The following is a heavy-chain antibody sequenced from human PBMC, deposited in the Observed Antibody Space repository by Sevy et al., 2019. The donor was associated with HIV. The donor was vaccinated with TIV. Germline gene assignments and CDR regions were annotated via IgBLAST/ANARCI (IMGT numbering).Heavy chain of an antibody. CDR2: IMQDGSEK. CDR3: ARDKSGSYSYPIAFDI. D-gene: IGHD1-26*01. CDR1: GFTFSSYW. Sequence: GGSLRLSCAASGFTFSSYWMTWVRQAPGKGLEWVANIMQDGSEKYYVDSVKGRFTISRDNAKNSLFLQMNSLRAEDTAVYYCARDKSGSYSYPIAFDIWGQGAMVTVSS. J-gene: IGHJ3*02. V-gene: IGHV3-7*03.